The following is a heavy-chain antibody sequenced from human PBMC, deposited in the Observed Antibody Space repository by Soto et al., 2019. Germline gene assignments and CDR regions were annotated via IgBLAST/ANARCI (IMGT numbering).Heavy chain of an antibody. J-gene: IGHJ5*02. CDR1: GYTFTYRY. Sequence: SVKVSCKASGYTFTYRYLHWVRQAPGQALEWMGWITPFNGNTNYAQKFQDRVTITRDRSMSTAYMELSSLRSGDTAMYYCARSDYAREFDPWGQGTLVTVSS. CDR2: ITPFNGNT. V-gene: IGHV1-45*02. CDR3: ARSDYAREFDP. D-gene: IGHD4-17*01.